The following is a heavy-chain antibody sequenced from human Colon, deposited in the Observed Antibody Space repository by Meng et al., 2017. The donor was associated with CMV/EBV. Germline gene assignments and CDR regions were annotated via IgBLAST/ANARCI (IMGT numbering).Heavy chain of an antibody. CDR2: ISHTGRT. Sequence: SETLSLTCTVSGGSISDFYWSWIRQPPGKGLEWIGYISHTGRTNYNPSLKTEVTISVDTSKNQFSLTLNSVTAADTAVYYCARIYEGSYFIPEYWGQGTLVT. D-gene: IGHD1-26*01. CDR1: GGSISDFY. V-gene: IGHV4-59*01. J-gene: IGHJ4*02. CDR3: ARIYEGSYFIPEY.